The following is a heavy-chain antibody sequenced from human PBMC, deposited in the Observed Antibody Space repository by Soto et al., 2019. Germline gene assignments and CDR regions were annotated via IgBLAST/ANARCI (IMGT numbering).Heavy chain of an antibody. Sequence: QLQLQESGPGLVKPSETLSLTCTVSGGSINSGPYSWGWIRQPPGEGLEWIATFHYSENTHYTPSLKSRVTISVYTSKNQFSLKVTSVTAADTALYYCARQLGYCSSTNYYCYYAMDVWGQGTAVTVS. CDR1: GGSINSGPYS. V-gene: IGHV4-39*01. D-gene: IGHD2-2*01. CDR2: FHYSENT. J-gene: IGHJ6*02. CDR3: ARQLGYCSSTNYYCYYAMDV.